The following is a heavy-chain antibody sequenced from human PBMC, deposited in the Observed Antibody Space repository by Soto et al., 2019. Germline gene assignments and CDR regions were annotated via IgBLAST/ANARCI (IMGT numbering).Heavy chain of an antibody. CDR1: GFTFRNYG. Sequence: GGSLRLSCAASGFTFRNYGMHWVRQAPGKGLEWVTIIWYDGTNKYYADSVKGRFTISRDNSKNTLYLQMNSLRAEDTAVYYCARSLTSFDYGDYFDSWGQGTLVTVSS. J-gene: IGHJ4*02. CDR3: ARSLTSFDYGDYFDS. D-gene: IGHD4-17*01. CDR2: IWYDGTNK. V-gene: IGHV3-33*01.